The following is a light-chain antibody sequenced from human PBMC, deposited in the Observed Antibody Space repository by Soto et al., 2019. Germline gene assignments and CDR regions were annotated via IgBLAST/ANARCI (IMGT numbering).Light chain of an antibody. J-gene: IGKJ4*01. CDR1: QSVRGY. CDR2: DAS. CDR3: QQRSDWPLT. V-gene: IGKV3-11*01. Sequence: EIVLTQSPAPLSLSPGERATLSCRASQSVRGYLAWYQQKPGQAPRLLIYDASFRVNGLPARFSGRWSGTDFTLTISSLEPEDFAVYYCQQRSDWPLTFGGGTKVEIK.